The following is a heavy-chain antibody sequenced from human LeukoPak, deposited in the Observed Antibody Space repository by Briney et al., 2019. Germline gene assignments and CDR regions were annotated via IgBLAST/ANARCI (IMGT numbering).Heavy chain of an antibody. V-gene: IGHV3-23*01. Sequence: GGSLRLSCAASGFTFSSYGMSWVRQAPGKGLEWVSAISGSGGSTYYADSVKGRFTISRDNSKNTLYLQMNSLRAEDTAVYYCANREVRGVIIDYWGQGTLVTVSS. CDR3: ANREVRGVIIDY. CDR1: GFTFSSYG. J-gene: IGHJ4*02. CDR2: ISGSGGST. D-gene: IGHD3-10*01.